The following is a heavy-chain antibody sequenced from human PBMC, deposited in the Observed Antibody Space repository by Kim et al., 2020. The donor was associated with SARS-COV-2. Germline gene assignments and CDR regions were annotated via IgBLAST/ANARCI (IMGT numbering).Heavy chain of an antibody. CDR2: IYSGGSST. J-gene: IGHJ4*02. CDR1: GFTFSSYA. CDR3: AKMSGAVRGVPDY. D-gene: IGHD3-10*01. Sequence: GGSLRHSCAASGFTFSSYAMSWVRQAPGKGLEWVSVIYSGGSSTYYADSVKGRFTISRDNSKNTLYLQMNSLRAEDTAVYYCAKMSGAVRGVPDYWGQGT. V-gene: IGHV3-23*03.